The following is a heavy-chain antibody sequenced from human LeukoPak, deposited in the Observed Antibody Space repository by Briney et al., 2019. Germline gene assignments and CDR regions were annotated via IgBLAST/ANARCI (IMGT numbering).Heavy chain of an antibody. V-gene: IGHV3-49*04. CDR2: IRSKAYGGTT. CDR3: TTPDLADYDILTGYYKGNY. J-gene: IGHJ4*02. CDR1: GFTFGDYA. D-gene: IGHD3-9*01. Sequence: GGSLRLSCTASGFTFGDYAMSWVRQAPGKGLEWVGFIRSKAYGGTTEYAASVKGRFTISRDDSKSIAYLQMNSLKTEDTAVYYCTTPDLADYDILTGYYKGNYWGQGTLVTVSS.